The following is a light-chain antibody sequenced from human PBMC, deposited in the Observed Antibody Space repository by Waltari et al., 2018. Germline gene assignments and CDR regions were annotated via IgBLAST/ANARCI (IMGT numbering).Light chain of an antibody. CDR1: QSFGSL. Sequence: DVQMTQSPSTLSASVGDSVTITCRASQSFGSLLAWYQQKPGKAPKLLIYDASSLESGVPSRFSGSGSGTEFTLTINSLQPDDFATYSCQQYYSYFTFGGGAKVEIK. J-gene: IGKJ4*01. CDR3: QQYYSYFT. V-gene: IGKV1-5*01. CDR2: DAS.